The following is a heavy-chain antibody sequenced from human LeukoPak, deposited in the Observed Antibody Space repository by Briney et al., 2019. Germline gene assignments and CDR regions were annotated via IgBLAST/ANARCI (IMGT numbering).Heavy chain of an antibody. J-gene: IGHJ5*02. CDR2: INPNSGGT. Sequence: GASVKVSCKASGYTFTGYYMHWVRQAPGQGLEWMGWINPNSGGTNYAQKFQGRVTMTRDTSISTAYMELSRLRSDDTAVYYCARDPSSGQLGGWFDPWGQGTLVTVSS. V-gene: IGHV1-2*02. D-gene: IGHD6-19*01. CDR1: GYTFTGYY. CDR3: ARDPSSGQLGGWFDP.